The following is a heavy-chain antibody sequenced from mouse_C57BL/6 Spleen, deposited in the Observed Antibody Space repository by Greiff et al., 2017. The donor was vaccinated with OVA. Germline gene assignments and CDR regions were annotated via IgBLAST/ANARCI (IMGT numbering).Heavy chain of an antibody. CDR3: ARNWEADY. CDR2: IDPSDSYT. V-gene: IGHV1-50*01. CDR1: GYTFTSYW. Sequence: VQLQQPGAELVKPGASVKLSCKASGYTFTSYWMQWVKQRPGQGLEWIGEIDPSDSYTNYNQKFKGKATLTVDTSSSTAYMQLSSLTSEDSAVYYCARNWEADYWGQGTTLTVSS. J-gene: IGHJ2*01. D-gene: IGHD4-1*01.